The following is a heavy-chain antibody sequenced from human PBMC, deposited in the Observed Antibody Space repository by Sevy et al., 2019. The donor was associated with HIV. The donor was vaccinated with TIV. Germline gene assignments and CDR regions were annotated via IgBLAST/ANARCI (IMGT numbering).Heavy chain of an antibody. CDR1: GGTFSSYA. D-gene: IGHD3-16*01. CDR3: ARDKGGVRGAFDI. V-gene: IGHV1-69*13. Sequence: ASVKVSCKASGGTFSSYAISWVRQAPGQGLEWMGGIIPIFGTANYAQKFQGRVTITADESTSTAYIELSSLRSEDTAVYYWARDKGGVRGAFDIWGQGTMVTVS. J-gene: IGHJ3*02. CDR2: IIPIFGTA.